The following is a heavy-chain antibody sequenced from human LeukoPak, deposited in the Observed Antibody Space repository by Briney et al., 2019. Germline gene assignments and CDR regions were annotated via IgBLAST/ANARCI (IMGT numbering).Heavy chain of an antibody. V-gene: IGHV4-59*01. CDR1: GGSISSYY. CDR3: ARGLPNDNAFDI. CDR2: IYYSGST. Sequence: NPSETLSLTCTVSGGSISSYYWSWIRQPPGKGLERIGYIYYSGSTNYNPSLKSRVTIPVDTSKNQFSLKLSSVTAADTAVYYCARGLPNDNAFDIWGQGKMVTVSS. J-gene: IGHJ3*02. D-gene: IGHD3-16*01.